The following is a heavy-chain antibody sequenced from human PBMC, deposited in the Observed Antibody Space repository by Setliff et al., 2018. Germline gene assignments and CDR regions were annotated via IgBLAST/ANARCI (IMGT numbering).Heavy chain of an antibody. CDR2: XXXXXXXX. CDR1: GYTFTGYY. J-gene: IGHJ4*02. CDR3: ARQPMDTIMVTFDY. Sequence: ASVKVSCKXSGYTFTGYYFHWVRQAPGQGXEWXXXXXXXXXXXXXXXXXXXRLTMXRDTSISTAYMELSSLRSDDTAVYYCARQPMDTIMVTFDYWGQGILVTVSS. V-gene: IGHV1-2*02. D-gene: IGHD5-12*01.